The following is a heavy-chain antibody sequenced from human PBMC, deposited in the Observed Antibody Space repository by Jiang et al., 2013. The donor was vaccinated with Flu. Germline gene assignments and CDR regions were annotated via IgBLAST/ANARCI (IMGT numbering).Heavy chain of an antibody. Sequence: KPSQTLSLTCTVSGGSISSGDYYWSWIRQPPGKGLEWIGYIYYSGSTYYNPSLKSRVTISVDTSKNQFSLKLSSVTAADTAVYYCARGDYYDFWSGYYSPPMGGYYYYGMDVWGQGTTVTVSS. CDR2: IYYSGST. V-gene: IGHV4-30-4*01. D-gene: IGHD3-3*01. J-gene: IGHJ6*02. CDR3: ARGDYYDFWSGYYSPPMGGYYYYGMDV. CDR1: GGSISSGDYY.